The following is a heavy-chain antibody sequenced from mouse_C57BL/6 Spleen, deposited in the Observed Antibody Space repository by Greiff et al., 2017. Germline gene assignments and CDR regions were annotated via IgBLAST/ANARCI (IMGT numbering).Heavy chain of an antibody. CDR1: GYAFSSYW. CDR2: IYPGDGDT. CDR3: ARSGYLYAMDY. V-gene: IGHV1-80*01. Sequence: VQLQQSGAELVKPGASVKISCQASGYAFSSYWMNWVKQRPGKGLEWIGQIYPGDGDTNYNGKFKGKATLTADKSSSTAYMQLSSLTSEDSAVYFCARSGYLYAMDYWGQGTSVTVSS. D-gene: IGHD3-1*01. J-gene: IGHJ4*01.